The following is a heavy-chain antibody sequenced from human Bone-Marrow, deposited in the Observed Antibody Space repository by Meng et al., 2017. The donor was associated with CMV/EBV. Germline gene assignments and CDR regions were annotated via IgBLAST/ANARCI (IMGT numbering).Heavy chain of an antibody. D-gene: IGHD1-26*01. CDR2: IYYSGST. Sequence: GSLRLSCTVSGGSISSSSYYWGWIRQPPGKGLEWIGSIYYSGSTYYNPSLESRVTISVDTSKNQFSLKVSSVTAADTAVYYCARTGSYSHFDYWGQGTLVTVSS. CDR3: ARTGSYSHFDY. CDR1: GGSISSSSYY. J-gene: IGHJ4*02. V-gene: IGHV4-39*07.